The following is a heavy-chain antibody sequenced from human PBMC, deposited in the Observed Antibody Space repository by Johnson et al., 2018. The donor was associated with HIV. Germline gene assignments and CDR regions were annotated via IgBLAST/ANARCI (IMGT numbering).Heavy chain of an antibody. CDR1: GFTVSSNY. V-gene: IGHV3-66*01. CDR3: ARASSYGVFDV. D-gene: IGHD2-8*01. Sequence: EVQLVESGGGVVQPGRSLRLSCAASGFTVSSNYMSWVRQAPGKGLEWFSVIYSGGSTYYADSVKDRFTISRDNSMNTLYLHMNNLRAEDTALYYCARASSYGVFDVWGQGTMVTVSS. CDR2: IYSGGST. J-gene: IGHJ3*01.